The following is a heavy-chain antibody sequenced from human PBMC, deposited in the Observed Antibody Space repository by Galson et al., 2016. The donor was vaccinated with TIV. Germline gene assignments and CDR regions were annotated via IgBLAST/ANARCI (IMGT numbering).Heavy chain of an antibody. J-gene: IGHJ4*02. CDR1: GFSFSNYE. D-gene: IGHD3-16*01. CDR2: ISSTGSTI. V-gene: IGHV3-48*03. CDR3: GPLGQVYSRAFTY. Sequence: SLRLSCAASGFSFSNYEMSWVRQAPGKGLEWVSYISSTGSTIYYADSVKGRFTISRDNAKNSLSLQMNGLRAEDTAFYYCGPLGQVYSRAFTYWGQGTLVTVSS.